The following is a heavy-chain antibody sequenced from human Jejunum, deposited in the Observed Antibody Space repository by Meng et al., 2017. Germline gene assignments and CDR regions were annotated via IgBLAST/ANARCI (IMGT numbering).Heavy chain of an antibody. CDR1: GFTFSSYE. Sequence: LSLTCAASGFTFSSYEMNWVRQAPGKGLEWVSYISSSGSTIHYADSVKGRFTISRDNAKNSLYLKINSLRAEDTAIYYCARDDYHDSSGLGYWGQGTLVTVSS. CDR2: ISSSGSTI. CDR3: ARDDYHDSSGLGY. D-gene: IGHD3-22*01. V-gene: IGHV3-48*03. J-gene: IGHJ4*02.